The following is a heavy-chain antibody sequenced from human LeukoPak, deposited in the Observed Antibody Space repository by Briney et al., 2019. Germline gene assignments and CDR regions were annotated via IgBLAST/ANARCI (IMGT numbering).Heavy chain of an antibody. CDR3: ARERDYGDYDHDAFDI. CDR2: INSDGSST. CDR1: GFTFSSYW. J-gene: IGHJ3*02. D-gene: IGHD4-17*01. V-gene: IGHV3-74*01. Sequence: GGSLRLSCAASGFTFSSYWMHWVRQAPGKGLVWVSRINSDGSSTSYADSVKGRFTISRDNAKNTLYLQMNSLRAEDTAVYYCARERDYGDYDHDAFDIWGQGTMVTVSS.